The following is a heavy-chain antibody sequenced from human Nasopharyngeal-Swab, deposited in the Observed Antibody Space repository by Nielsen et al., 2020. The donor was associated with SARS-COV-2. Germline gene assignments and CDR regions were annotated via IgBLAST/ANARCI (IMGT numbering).Heavy chain of an antibody. D-gene: IGHD3/OR15-3a*01. CDR2: IWDDGSTK. CDR3: ARDVNDYWTGYHY. V-gene: IGHV3-33*01. Sequence: WIRQPAGKGLEWVAVIWDDGSTKYYTDSVKGRFTISRDNSKNTLYLQMNSLRAEDTAVYYCARDVNDYWTGYHYWGQGALVTVSS. J-gene: IGHJ4*02.